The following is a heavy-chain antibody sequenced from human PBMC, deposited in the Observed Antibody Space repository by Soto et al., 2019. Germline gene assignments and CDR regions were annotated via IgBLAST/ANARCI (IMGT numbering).Heavy chain of an antibody. Sequence: QVQLVQSGAEVKKPGSSVKVSCKASGGTFSSYAISWVRQAPGQGLEWMGGIIPIFGTANYGQKFQGRVTITADESTSTAYMELSSLRSEDTAVYSCARGYCSGGRCYDWFDPWGQGTLVTVSS. CDR3: ARGYCSGGRCYDWFDP. CDR1: GGTFSSYA. D-gene: IGHD2-15*01. J-gene: IGHJ5*02. V-gene: IGHV1-69*12. CDR2: IIPIFGTA.